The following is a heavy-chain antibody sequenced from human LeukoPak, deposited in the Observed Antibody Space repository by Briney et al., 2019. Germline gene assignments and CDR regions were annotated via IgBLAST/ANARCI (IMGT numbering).Heavy chain of an antibody. V-gene: IGHV1-46*01. D-gene: IGHD3-16*02. CDR2: INPSGGST. CDR3: AREFLDIGFTFGGVIVTNPSWRVANYYYYYGMDV. Sequence: GASVKVSCKASGYTFTSYYMHWVRQAPGQGLEWMGIINPSGGSTSYAQKFQGRVTMTRDTSTSTVYMELSSLRSEDTAVYYCAREFLDIGFTFGGVIVTNPSWRVANYYYYYGMDVWGQGTTVTVSS. J-gene: IGHJ6*02. CDR1: GYTFTSYY.